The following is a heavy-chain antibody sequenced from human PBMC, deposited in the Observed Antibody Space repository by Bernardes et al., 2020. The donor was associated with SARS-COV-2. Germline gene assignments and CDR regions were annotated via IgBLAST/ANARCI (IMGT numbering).Heavy chain of an antibody. J-gene: IGHJ6*03. CDR2: IYYSGST. CDR1: GGSISSSSYY. CDR3: ASLYYYYMDV. V-gene: IGHV4-39*07. Sequence: SEPLSLTCTVSGGSISSSSYYWGWLLQPPGKGLEWIGSIYYSGSTYYNPSLKSRVTISVDTSKNQFSLKLSSVTAADTAVYYCASLYYYYMDVWGKGTTVTVSS.